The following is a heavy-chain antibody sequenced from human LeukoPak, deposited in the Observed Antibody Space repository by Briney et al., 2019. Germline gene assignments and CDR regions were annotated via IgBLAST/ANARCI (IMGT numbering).Heavy chain of an antibody. CDR3: ARVSTIFGVVIIQDY. J-gene: IGHJ4*02. D-gene: IGHD3-3*01. CDR2: ISAYNGNT. Sequence: ASVKVSCKASGYTFTSYGISWVRQAPGQGLEWMGWISAYNGNTNYAQKLQGRVTMTTDTSTSTAYMELRSLRSDDTAVYYCARVSTIFGVVIIQDYWGQGTLVTVSS. V-gene: IGHV1-18*01. CDR1: GYTFTSYG.